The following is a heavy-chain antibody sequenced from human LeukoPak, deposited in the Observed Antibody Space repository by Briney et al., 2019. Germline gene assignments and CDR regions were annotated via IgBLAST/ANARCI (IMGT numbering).Heavy chain of an antibody. V-gene: IGHV4-61*02. D-gene: IGHD5-24*01. Sequence: PSETLSLTRTVSGGSVSSGTYYWNWMRQPAGKGLEWIGRIFPGGNTYFNPSLKSRVAISVDSSKNQFSLTLSSVTAADTAVYYCAGNRDAYFLNAFDLWGQGTMVTVSS. CDR1: GGSVSSGTYY. J-gene: IGHJ3*01. CDR3: AGNRDAYFLNAFDL. CDR2: IFPGGNT.